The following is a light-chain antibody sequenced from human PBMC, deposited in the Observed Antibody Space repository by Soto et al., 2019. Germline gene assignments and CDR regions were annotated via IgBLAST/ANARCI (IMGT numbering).Light chain of an antibody. CDR2: GAS. V-gene: IGKV3-15*01. CDR3: QQYNKWPPWT. CDR1: QSVSTN. Sequence: EIVMTQSPDTLSVSPGERATLSCRASQSVSTNLAWYQQKPGQAPRLLMYGASTRATGIPARFSGSGSGTEFTLTISSLQSEDFAVYYCQQYNKWPPWTFGQGTKV. J-gene: IGKJ1*01.